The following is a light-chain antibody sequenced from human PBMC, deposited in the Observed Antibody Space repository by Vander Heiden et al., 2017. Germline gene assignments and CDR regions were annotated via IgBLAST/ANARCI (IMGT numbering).Light chain of an antibody. CDR2: SAS. CDR1: QYITNSL. V-gene: IGKV3-20*01. J-gene: IGKJ1*01. CDR3: QQDGSSPQT. Sequence: EIVLTQSPGTLSLSPGERATLSCRASQYITNSLLAWYQQRPGQAPRFLIYSASNRATGIPDRFSGSGSGTDFTLTISRLEPEDFAVYYCQQDGSSPQTFGQGTKVESK.